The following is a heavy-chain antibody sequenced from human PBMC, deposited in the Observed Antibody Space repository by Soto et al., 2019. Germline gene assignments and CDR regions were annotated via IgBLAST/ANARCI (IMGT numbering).Heavy chain of an antibody. J-gene: IGHJ3*02. CDR1: GGTFSNYA. CDR2: IIPMFGTA. D-gene: IGHD3-22*01. V-gene: IGHV1-69*13. Sequence: ASVKVSCKASGGTFSNYAFSWVRQAPGQGLEWMGGIIPMFGTANYAQKFQGRVTITADESTSTAYMDLSSLTSEDTAVYYCAKDRNYDSSGYNDAFDIWGQGTMVTVSS. CDR3: AKDRNYDSSGYNDAFDI.